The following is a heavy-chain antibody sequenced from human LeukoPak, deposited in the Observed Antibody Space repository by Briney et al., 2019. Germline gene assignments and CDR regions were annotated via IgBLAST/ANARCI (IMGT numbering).Heavy chain of an antibody. D-gene: IGHD5-18*01. Sequence: PSETLSLTCAVYGGSFSGYYCSWIRQPPGKGLEWIGEINHSGSTNYNPSLKSRVTISVDTSKNQFSLKLSSVTAADTAVYYCARVVDTAITSWFDPWGQGTLVTVSS. J-gene: IGHJ5*02. CDR2: INHSGST. V-gene: IGHV4-34*01. CDR3: ARVVDTAITSWFDP. CDR1: GGSFSGYY.